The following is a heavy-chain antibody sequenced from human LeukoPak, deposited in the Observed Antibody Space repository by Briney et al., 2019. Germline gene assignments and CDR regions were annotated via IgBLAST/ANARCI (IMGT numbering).Heavy chain of an antibody. J-gene: IGHJ3*02. Sequence: SQTLSLTCTVSGGSISSGGYYWSWIRQHPGTGLEWIGYIYYSGSTYYNPSLKSRVTISVDTSKNQFSLKLSSVTAADTAVYYCARVGRADAFDIWGQGTMVTVSS. V-gene: IGHV4-31*03. CDR2: IYYSGST. CDR1: GGSISSGGYY. CDR3: ARVGRADAFDI.